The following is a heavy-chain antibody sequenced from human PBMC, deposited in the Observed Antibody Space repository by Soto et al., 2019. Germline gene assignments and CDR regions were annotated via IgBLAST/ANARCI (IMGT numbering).Heavy chain of an antibody. CDR3: ARGPSGDKVDY. J-gene: IGHJ4*02. CDR1: GASVSSDYYY. Sequence: SETLSLTCTVSGASVSSDYYYWSWIRQPPGRGLEWIGHIYNSGSTYSNPSLKSRVTVSLDTSKNQFSLNLSSVTAADTAVYYCARGPSGDKVDYWGQGTLVTVSS. D-gene: IGHD1-26*01. CDR2: IYNSGST. V-gene: IGHV4-30-4*01.